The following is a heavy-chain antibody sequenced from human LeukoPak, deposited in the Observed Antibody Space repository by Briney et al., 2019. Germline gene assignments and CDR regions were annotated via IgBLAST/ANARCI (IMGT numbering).Heavy chain of an antibody. D-gene: IGHD3-22*01. J-gene: IGHJ4*02. CDR3: ARDLYYYDSSGAFDY. V-gene: IGHV3-38-3*01. CDR1: GFTVSSNE. CDR2: ISGGST. Sequence: PGGSLRLSCAASGFTVSSNEMSWVRQAPGKGLEWVSSISGGSTYYADSRKGRFTISRDNSKNTLHLQMNSLRAEDTAVYYCARDLYYYDSSGAFDYWGQGTLVTVSS.